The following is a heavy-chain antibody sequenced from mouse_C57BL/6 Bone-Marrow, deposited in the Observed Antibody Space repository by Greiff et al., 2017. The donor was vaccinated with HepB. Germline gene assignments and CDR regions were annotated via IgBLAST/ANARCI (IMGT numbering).Heavy chain of an antibody. CDR2: IWSDGST. CDR1: GFSLTSYG. Sequence: VQLQQSGPGLVAPSQSLSITCPVSGFSLTSYGVHWVRQPPGKGLEWLVVIWSDGSTTYNSALKSRLSISKDNSKSQVFLKMNSLQTDDTAMYYCARHDYYGSSHAMDYWGQGTSVTVSS. CDR3: ARHDYYGSSHAMDY. J-gene: IGHJ4*01. D-gene: IGHD1-1*01. V-gene: IGHV2-6-1*01.